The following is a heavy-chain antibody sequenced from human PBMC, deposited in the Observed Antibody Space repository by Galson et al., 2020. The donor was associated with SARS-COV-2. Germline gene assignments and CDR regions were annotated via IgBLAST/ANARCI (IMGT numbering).Heavy chain of an antibody. Sequence: SETLSLTCTVSGGSISSYYWSWIRQPPGKGLEWIGYIYYSGSTNYNPSLKSRVTISVDTSKNQFSLKLSSVTAADTAVYYCARHGALITIFGVVILPDAFDSWGQGTMVTVSS. J-gene: IGHJ3*02. V-gene: IGHV4-59*08. CDR3: ARHGALITIFGVVILPDAFDS. D-gene: IGHD3-3*01. CDR1: GGSISSYY. CDR2: IYYSGST.